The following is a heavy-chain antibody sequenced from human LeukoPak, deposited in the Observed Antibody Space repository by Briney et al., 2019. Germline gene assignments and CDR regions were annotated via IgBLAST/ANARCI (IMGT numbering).Heavy chain of an antibody. CDR3: ARQGAYSDSGYYYYYGMDV. CDR1: GYSFTSYW. V-gene: IGHV5-51*01. CDR2: IYPGDSET. Sequence: GESLKISCKGSGYSFTSYWIGWVRQMPGKGLEWMGIIYPGDSETRYSPSFQGQVTISADKSIRTAYLQWSSLKASDTAMYYCARQGAYSDSGYYYYYGMDVWGQGTTVTVSS. J-gene: IGHJ6*02. D-gene: IGHD5-12*01.